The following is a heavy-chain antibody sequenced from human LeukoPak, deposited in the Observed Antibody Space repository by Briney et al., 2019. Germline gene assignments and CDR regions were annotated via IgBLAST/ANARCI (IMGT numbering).Heavy chain of an antibody. J-gene: IGHJ6*02. D-gene: IGHD6-13*01. Sequence: SETLSLTCTVSGGSISSYYWSWIRQPPGKGLEWLGYIYYSGSTNYNPSLKSRVTISVDTSKNQFSLKLSSMTAADTAVYYCARVRAYSSSWYSRDYGMDVWGQGTTVTVSS. V-gene: IGHV4-59*01. CDR3: ARVRAYSSSWYSRDYGMDV. CDR2: IYYSGST. CDR1: GGSISSYY.